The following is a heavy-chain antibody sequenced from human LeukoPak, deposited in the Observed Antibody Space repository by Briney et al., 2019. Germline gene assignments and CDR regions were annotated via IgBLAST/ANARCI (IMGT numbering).Heavy chain of an antibody. CDR3: ARTEYYFDH. J-gene: IGHJ4*02. V-gene: IGHV4-59*01. D-gene: IGHD1-14*01. CDR1: SDSFSSYY. CDR2: IYYSGSS. Sequence: PSETLSPTCTVSSDSFSSYYWSWIRQPPGKGLEWIGYIYYSGSSNYNPSLKSRVTMSVDTSKSQFSLKVSSVTAADTAVYYCARTEYYFDHWGQGTLVTVSS.